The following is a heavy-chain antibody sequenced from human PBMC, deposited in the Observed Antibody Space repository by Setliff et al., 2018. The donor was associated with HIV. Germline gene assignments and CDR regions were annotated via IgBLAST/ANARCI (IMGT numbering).Heavy chain of an antibody. V-gene: IGHV4-39*01. CDR1: GAPTSRDNYF. D-gene: IGHD3-3*01. J-gene: IGHJ4*02. CDR3: ARPSFGIGGGANFDS. CDR2: IHSPGTV. Sequence: RLETLSLTCSVTGAPTSRDNYFWGWIRQPPGKGLEWIANIHSPGTVYYNPSLRSRVTISVDTSQSRFSLELTSVTAADTAVYYCARPSFGIGGGANFDSWGQGTLVTVSS.